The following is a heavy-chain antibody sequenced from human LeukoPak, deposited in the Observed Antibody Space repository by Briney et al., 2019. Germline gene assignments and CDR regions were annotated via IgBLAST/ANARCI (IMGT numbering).Heavy chain of an antibody. CDR2: ISGDSIYI. J-gene: IGHJ4*02. Sequence: PGGSLRLSCAASGFTFSTYYMTWVRQAPGKGLEWVSSISGDSIYIYYSDSVKGRFTISRDNAKNSLYLQMNSLRAEDTAVYYCARGGTAGREMDCWGQGTLVTVSS. CDR3: ARGGTAGREMDC. V-gene: IGHV3-21*01. D-gene: IGHD1-1*01. CDR1: GFTFSTYY.